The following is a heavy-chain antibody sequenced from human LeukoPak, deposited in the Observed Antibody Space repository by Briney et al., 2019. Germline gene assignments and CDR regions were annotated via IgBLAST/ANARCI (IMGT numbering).Heavy chain of an antibody. J-gene: IGHJ4*02. V-gene: IGHV3-66*01. Sequence: TGGSLRLSCAASGFTFSNYAMHWVRQAPGKGLEWVSVLYSGGRTYHADPVKGRFTISRDTSKNTLYLQMNNLRAEDTAVYYCARDVATVTTLGEVGPVWGQGTLVTVSS. CDR1: GFTFSNYA. D-gene: IGHD4-17*01. CDR3: ARDVATVTTLGEVGPV. CDR2: LYSGGRT.